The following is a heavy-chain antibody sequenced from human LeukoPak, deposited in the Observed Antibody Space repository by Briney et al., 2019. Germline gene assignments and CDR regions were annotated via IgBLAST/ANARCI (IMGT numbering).Heavy chain of an antibody. CDR1: GFTFSNYW. CDR3: ATKTGG. CDR2: ISTDGTYT. D-gene: IGHD3-10*01. V-gene: IGHV3-74*01. Sequence: SGGSLRLSCAASGFTFSNYWMHWVRQAPGKGLVWVSRISTDGTYTTYADSVKGRFTISRDNAKNTLYLQLSSLRAEDTAIYYCATKTGGWGQGTLVTVSS. J-gene: IGHJ4*02.